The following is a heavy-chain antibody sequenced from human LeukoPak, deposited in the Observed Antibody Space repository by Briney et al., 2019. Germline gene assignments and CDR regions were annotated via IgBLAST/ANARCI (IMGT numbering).Heavy chain of an antibody. V-gene: IGHV3-30-3*01. CDR3: ARDYCSGGSCYSDY. J-gene: IGHJ4*02. Sequence: GGSLRLSCATSGFTLSSFAMHWVRQAPGKGLEWVAVTSSDGSSKYYADSVKGRFTLSRDNSKNTLSLQMNSLRGEDTAVYYCARDYCSGGSCYSDYWGQGTLVTVSS. CDR1: GFTLSSFA. D-gene: IGHD2-15*01. CDR2: TSSDGSSK.